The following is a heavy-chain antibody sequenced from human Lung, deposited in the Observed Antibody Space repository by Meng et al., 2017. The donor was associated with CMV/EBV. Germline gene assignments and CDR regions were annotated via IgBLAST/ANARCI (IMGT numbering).Heavy chain of an antibody. D-gene: IGHD2-2*01. CDR3: ARDGIVVPSTSYYYYGMDV. J-gene: IGHJ6*02. V-gene: IGHV3-30*04. Sequence: GGSXRLXCAASGFTFSSYAMHWVRQAPGKGLEWVAVISYDGSNKYYADSVKGRFTISRDNSKNTLYLQMNSLGAEDTAVYYCARDGIVVPSTSYYYYGMDVXGQGXTVTVSS. CDR1: GFTFSSYA. CDR2: ISYDGSNK.